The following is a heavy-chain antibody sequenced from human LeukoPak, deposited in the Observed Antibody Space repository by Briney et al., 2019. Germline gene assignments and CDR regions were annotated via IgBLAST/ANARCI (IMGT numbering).Heavy chain of an antibody. V-gene: IGHV4-34*01. CDR3: ARGMKRGYSYGGDY. D-gene: IGHD5-18*01. CDR2: INHSGST. Sequence: SETLSLTCAVYGGSFSGYYWSWIRQPPGKGLEWIGEINHSGSTNYNPSLKSRVTISVDTSKNQFSLKLSSVAAADTAVYYCARGMKRGYSYGGDYWGQGTLVTVSS. CDR1: GGSFSGYY. J-gene: IGHJ4*02.